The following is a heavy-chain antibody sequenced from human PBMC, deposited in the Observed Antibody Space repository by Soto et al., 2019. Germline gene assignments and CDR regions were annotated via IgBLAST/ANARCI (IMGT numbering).Heavy chain of an antibody. V-gene: IGHV4-34*01. D-gene: IGHD3-3*01. CDR1: GGSFSGYY. CDR2: INHSGST. CDR3: ASVANYDFWSGYYSHYFDY. Sequence: SETLSLTCAVYGGSFSGYYWSWIRQPPGKGLEWIGEINHSGSTNYNPSLKSRVTISVDTSKNQSSLKLSSVTAADTAVYYCASVANYDFWSGYYSHYFDYWGQGTLVTVSS. J-gene: IGHJ4*02.